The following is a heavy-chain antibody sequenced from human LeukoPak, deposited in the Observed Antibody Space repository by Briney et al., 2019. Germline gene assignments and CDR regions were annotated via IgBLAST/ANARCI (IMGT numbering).Heavy chain of an antibody. CDR2: ISAYNGNT. CDR1: GYTFTSYV. V-gene: IGHV1-18*01. J-gene: IGHJ4*02. Sequence: ASVKVSCKASGYTFTSYVISWVRQAPGQGLEWMGWISAYNGNTNYAQKLQGRVTMTTDTSTSTAYMELRSLRSDDTAVYYCARGGDYGSPPIDFDYWGQGTLVTVSS. D-gene: IGHD4-17*01. CDR3: ARGGDYGSPPIDFDY.